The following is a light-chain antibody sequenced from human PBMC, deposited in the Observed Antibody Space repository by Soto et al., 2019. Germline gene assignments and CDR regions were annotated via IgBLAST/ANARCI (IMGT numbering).Light chain of an antibody. Sequence: QSALTQPASVSGSPGQSITISCTGTSSDIGGYNFVSWYQQHPGKAPKLMIYEVNKRPSGLSNRFSGSKSANTASLTISGLQAWDQAGYYRSSYTSSSTLVFGRGNQGTVL. J-gene: IGLJ3*02. CDR2: EVN. V-gene: IGLV2-14*01. CDR1: SSDIGGYNF. CDR3: SSYTSSSTLV.